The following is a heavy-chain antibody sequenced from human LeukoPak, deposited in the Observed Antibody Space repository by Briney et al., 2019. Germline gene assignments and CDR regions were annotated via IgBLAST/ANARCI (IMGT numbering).Heavy chain of an antibody. CDR2: IWYDGSNK. CDR3: ARDREQTTVTTGGFDP. CDR1: GFTFSSYG. Sequence: GRSLRLSCAASGFTFSSYGMHWVRQAPGKGLEWVAVIWYDGSNKYYADSVKGRFTISRDNSKNTLYLQMNSLRAKDTAVYYCARDREQTTVTTGGFDPWGQGTLVTVSS. D-gene: IGHD4-17*01. J-gene: IGHJ5*02. V-gene: IGHV3-33*01.